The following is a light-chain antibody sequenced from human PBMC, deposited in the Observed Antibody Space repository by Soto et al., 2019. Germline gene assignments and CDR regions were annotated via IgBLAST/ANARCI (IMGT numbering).Light chain of an antibody. CDR3: QQYTNYPWT. V-gene: IGKV1-5*03. Sequence: DIQMTQSPSTLSASVGDRVTVTCRASQGLGRWLAWYQQKPGKAPNLLIFEASILESGVPSRFSGSGSGTEFTLLISSLQPDDFATYYCQQYTNYPWTFGQGTKVDIK. J-gene: IGKJ1*01. CDR2: EAS. CDR1: QGLGRW.